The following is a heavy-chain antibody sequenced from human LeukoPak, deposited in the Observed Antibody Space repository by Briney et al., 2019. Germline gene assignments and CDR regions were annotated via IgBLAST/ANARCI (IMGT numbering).Heavy chain of an antibody. V-gene: IGHV1-69*13. CDR2: IIPVLSTA. D-gene: IGHD3-16*01. J-gene: IGHJ6*03. CDR1: GDTFSRYA. Sequence: SVKVSCKASGDTFSRYAISWVRQAPGQGLEWMGGIIPVLSTANYAQKFQDRVTITADESTSTTYMELSSLKSEDTAVYYCATTGGDIYYYYMDVWGKGTTVTISS. CDR3: ATTGGDIYYYYMDV.